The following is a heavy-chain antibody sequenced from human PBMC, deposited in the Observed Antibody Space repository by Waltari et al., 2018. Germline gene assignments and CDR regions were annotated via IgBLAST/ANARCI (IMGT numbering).Heavy chain of an antibody. D-gene: IGHD3-3*01. J-gene: IGHJ4*02. CDR3: RAFWSGYPAGY. Sequence: GGSLRAPCSPPGFTFSNAWMGWVRQAPGKGLEWVGRIKSKTDGETTDYAAPVKGRFTISRDDSKDTLYLQMNSLETEDTAVYYCRAFWSGYPAGYWGRGALVTVSS. CDR2: IKSKTDGETT. CDR1: GFTFSNAW. V-gene: IGHV3-15*01.